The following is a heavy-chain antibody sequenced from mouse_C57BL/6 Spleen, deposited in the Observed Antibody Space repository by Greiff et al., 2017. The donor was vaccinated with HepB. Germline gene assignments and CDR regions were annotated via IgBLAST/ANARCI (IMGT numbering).Heavy chain of an antibody. D-gene: IGHD1-1*01. V-gene: IGHV1-69*01. CDR1: GYTFTSYW. J-gene: IGHJ2*01. CDR3: ARGYYGSSYYFDY. CDR2: IYPSDSYT. Sequence: QVQLQQPGAELVMPGASVKLSCKASGYTFTSYWMHWVKQRPGQGLEWIGEIYPSDSYTNYNQKFKGKSTLTVAKSSSTAYMQLSSLTSEDSAVYYCARGYYGSSYYFDYWGQGTTLTVSS.